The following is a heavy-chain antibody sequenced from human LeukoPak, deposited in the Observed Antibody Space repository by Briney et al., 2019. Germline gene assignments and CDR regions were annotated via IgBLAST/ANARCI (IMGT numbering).Heavy chain of an antibody. CDR3: ARHFPEAQAAAGTWVFDY. Sequence: PSETLSLTCTVSGGSTSSSSYYWGWIRQPPGKGLEWIGSIYYSGSTYYNPSLKSRVTISVDTSKNQFSLKLSSVTAADTAVYYCARHFPEAQAAAGTWVFDYWGQGTLVTVSS. V-gene: IGHV4-39*01. D-gene: IGHD6-13*01. CDR2: IYYSGST. J-gene: IGHJ4*02. CDR1: GGSTSSSSYY.